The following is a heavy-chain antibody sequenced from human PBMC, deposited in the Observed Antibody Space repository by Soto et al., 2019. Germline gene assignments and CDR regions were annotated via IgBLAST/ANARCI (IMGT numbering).Heavy chain of an antibody. CDR2: IYTSGST. Sequence: QVQLQESGPGLVKPSATLSLTCTVSGGSISSYYWSWIRQPAGKGLEWIGRIYTSGSTNYNPSLKSRVTMSVDTSKNQFSLKLSSVTAADTAVYYCAREIWVNSLSSSWYSSGLYYGMDVWGQGTTVTLSS. CDR3: AREIWVNSLSSSWYSSGLYYGMDV. CDR1: GGSISSYY. J-gene: IGHJ6*02. D-gene: IGHD6-13*01. V-gene: IGHV4-4*07.